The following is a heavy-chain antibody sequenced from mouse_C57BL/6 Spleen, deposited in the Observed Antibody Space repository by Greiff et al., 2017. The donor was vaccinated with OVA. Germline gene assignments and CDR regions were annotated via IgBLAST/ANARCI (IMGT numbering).Heavy chain of an antibody. D-gene: IGHD1-1*01. J-gene: IGHJ1*03. V-gene: IGHV1-53*01. Sequence: QVQLQQPGTELVKPGASVKLSCKASGYTFTSYWMHWVKQRPGQGLEWIGNINPSKGGTNYNEKFKSKATLTVDKSSSTAYMQLSSLTSEDSAVYYCARLGGYGSSYWYFDVWGTGTTVTVSS. CDR1: GYTFTSYW. CDR2: INPSKGGT. CDR3: ARLGGYGSSYWYFDV.